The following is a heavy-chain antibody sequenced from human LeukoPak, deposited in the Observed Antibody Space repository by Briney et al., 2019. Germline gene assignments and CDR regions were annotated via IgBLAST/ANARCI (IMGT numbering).Heavy chain of an antibody. V-gene: IGHV1-18*01. Sequence: VASVKVSCKASGYTFTSYGISWVRQAPGQGLEWMGWISAYNGNTNYAQKLQGRVTMTTDTSTSTAYMELRSLRSDDTAVYCCARDSGYSSSWSDAFDIWGQGTMVTVSS. D-gene: IGHD6-13*01. CDR3: ARDSGYSSSWSDAFDI. CDR1: GYTFTSYG. J-gene: IGHJ3*02. CDR2: ISAYNGNT.